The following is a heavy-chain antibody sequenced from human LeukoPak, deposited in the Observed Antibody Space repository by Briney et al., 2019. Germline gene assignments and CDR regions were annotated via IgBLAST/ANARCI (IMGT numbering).Heavy chain of an antibody. Sequence: SVKVSCKASGGTFSSYAISWVRQAPGQGLEWMGRIIPILGIANYAQKFQGRVTITADKSTSTAYMELSSLRSEDTAVYYCARDTAMVTSLFDDWGQGTLVTVSS. CDR3: ARDTAMVTSLFDD. D-gene: IGHD5-18*01. V-gene: IGHV1-69*04. CDR1: GGTFSSYA. CDR2: IIPILGIA. J-gene: IGHJ4*02.